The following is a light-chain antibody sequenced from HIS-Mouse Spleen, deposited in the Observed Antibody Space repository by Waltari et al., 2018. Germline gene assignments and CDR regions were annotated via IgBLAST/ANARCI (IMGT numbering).Light chain of an antibody. CDR1: QSVSSSY. CDR2: GAS. V-gene: IGKV3-20*01. J-gene: IGKJ2*01. CDR3: QQYGSSPSYT. Sequence: ELVLTQSPGTLSLSPGERATLPCRASQSVSSSYLAWYQQKPGQAPRLLIYGASSRATGIPDRFSGSGSGTDFTLTISRLEPEDFAVYYCQQYGSSPSYTFGQGTKLEIK.